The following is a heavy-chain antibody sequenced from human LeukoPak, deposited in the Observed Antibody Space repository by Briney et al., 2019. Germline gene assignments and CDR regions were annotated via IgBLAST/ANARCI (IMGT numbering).Heavy chain of an antibody. CDR3: ARDRRGYSYGDDAFDI. CDR2: IKQDGSEK. J-gene: IGHJ3*02. V-gene: IGHV3-7*01. Sequence: PGGSLRLSCAASGFTFSSYWMSWVRQAPGKGLEWVANIKQDGSEKYYVDSVKGRFTISRDNAKNSLYLQMNSLRAEDTAVYYCARDRRGYSYGDDAFDIWGQGTMVTVSS. CDR1: GFTFSSYW. D-gene: IGHD5-18*01.